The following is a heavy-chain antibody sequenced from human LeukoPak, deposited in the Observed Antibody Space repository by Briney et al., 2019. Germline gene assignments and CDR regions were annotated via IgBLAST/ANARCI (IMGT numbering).Heavy chain of an antibody. J-gene: IGHJ4*02. Sequence: SETLSLTCAVSGGSISSGGYSWSWIRQPPGKGLEWIGEINHSGSTNYNPSLKSRVTISVDTSKNQFSLKLSSVTAADTAVYYCARGYGGIWGQGILVTVSS. CDR1: GGSISSGGYS. CDR2: INHSGST. CDR3: ARGYGGI. V-gene: IGHV4-34*01. D-gene: IGHD4-17*01.